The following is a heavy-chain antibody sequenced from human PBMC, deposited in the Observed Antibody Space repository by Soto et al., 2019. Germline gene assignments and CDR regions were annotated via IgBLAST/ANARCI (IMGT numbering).Heavy chain of an antibody. Sequence: SGGSLRLSCAASGFTFSSYGMHWVRQAPGKGLEWVAVIWYYGINIYYADSVKGRFTISRDNSKNTLYLQMNSLRAEDTAVFYCARDRVYCSSTSCYRPLDYWGQGTLVTVSS. J-gene: IGHJ4*02. V-gene: IGHV3-33*01. CDR1: GFTFSSYG. CDR2: IWYYGINI. CDR3: ARDRVYCSSTSCYRPLDY. D-gene: IGHD2-2*01.